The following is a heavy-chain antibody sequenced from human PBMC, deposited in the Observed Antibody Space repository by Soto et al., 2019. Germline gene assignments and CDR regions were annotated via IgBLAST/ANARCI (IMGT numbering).Heavy chain of an antibody. D-gene: IGHD6-6*01. V-gene: IGHV3-33*01. CDR3: ASYSSSWDY. CDR2: IWHDGTKK. CDR1: GFTFSSYG. Sequence: QVQLVESGGGVVQPGKSLRLSCAASGFTFSSYGMHCVRQAPGKGLDWVAVIWHDGTKKYYEDSVKGRLTISRDNSKSTLNLQMNGLRAEDTAVYYCASYSSSWDYWGQGTLVTVSS. J-gene: IGHJ4*02.